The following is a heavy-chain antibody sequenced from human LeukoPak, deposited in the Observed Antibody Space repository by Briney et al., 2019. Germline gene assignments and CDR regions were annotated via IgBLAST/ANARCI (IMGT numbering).Heavy chain of an antibody. J-gene: IGHJ4*02. CDR3: ARAGFSSGFCYLDY. D-gene: IGHD3-22*01. CDR2: IYYSGST. Sequence: SETLSLTCTVSGGSISSYYWSWIRQPPGKGLEWIGYIYYSGSTNYNPSLKSRVAISVDTSKNQFSLKLSSVTAADTAVYYCARAGFSSGFCYLDYWGQGTLVTVSS. V-gene: IGHV4-59*01. CDR1: GGSISSYY.